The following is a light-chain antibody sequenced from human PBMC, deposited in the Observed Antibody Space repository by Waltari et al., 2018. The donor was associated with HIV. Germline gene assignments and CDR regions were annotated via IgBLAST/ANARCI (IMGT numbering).Light chain of an antibody. CDR1: HSVFYRPNNKNY. J-gene: IGKJ1*01. CDR3: QQYLSPPPT. CDR2: WAS. Sequence: DVVMTQSPDSLAVSLGERATLNCKSTHSVFYRPNNKNYIAWYQQRPGQAPKLLISWASARESGVSDRVSGSGSGTNFTLTITSLKTEDVAIYFCQQYLSPPPTFGQGTKVQIK. V-gene: IGKV4-1*01.